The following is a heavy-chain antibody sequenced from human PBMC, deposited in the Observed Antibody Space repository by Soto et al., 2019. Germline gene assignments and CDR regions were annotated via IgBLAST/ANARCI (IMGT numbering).Heavy chain of an antibody. CDR2: IIPIFGTA. Sequence: QVQLVQSGAEVKKPGSSVKVSCKAPGGTFSSYAISWVRQAPGQGLEWMGGIIPIFGTANYAQKFQGRVTITADEYTSTGYMELSSLRSQHTAVYYCARSQGGSTSLDIYYYYSYGMDVWGPGTTVTVSS. D-gene: IGHD2-2*01. CDR3: ARSQGGSTSLDIYYYYSYGMDV. V-gene: IGHV1-69*01. CDR1: GGTFSSYA. J-gene: IGHJ6*02.